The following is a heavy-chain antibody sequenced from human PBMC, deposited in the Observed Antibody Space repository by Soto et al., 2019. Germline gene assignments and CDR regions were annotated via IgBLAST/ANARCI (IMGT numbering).Heavy chain of an antibody. Sequence: SLRLSCAASGSTFSSYSMNWVRQAPGKGLEWVSSISSSSSYIYYADSVKGRFTISRDNAKNSLYLQMNSLRAVDTAVYYCARETPEYQLLVFDYWGQGTLVTVSS. CDR2: ISSSSSYI. D-gene: IGHD2-2*01. CDR1: GSTFSSYS. V-gene: IGHV3-21*01. CDR3: ARETPEYQLLVFDY. J-gene: IGHJ4*02.